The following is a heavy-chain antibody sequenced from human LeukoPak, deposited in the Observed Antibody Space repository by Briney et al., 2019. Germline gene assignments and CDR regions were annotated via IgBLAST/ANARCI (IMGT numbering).Heavy chain of an antibody. CDR2: VYTSGGT. Sequence: SETLSLTCTVPGGSISGYYWSWIRQPAGKGLEWIGRVYTSGGTDYSPSLKSRVTMSVDTSKNQFSLKLSSVTAADTAVYYCARSQPPYSGSWYYFDYWGQGTLVTVSS. CDR1: GGSISGYY. V-gene: IGHV4-4*07. J-gene: IGHJ4*02. D-gene: IGHD6-13*01. CDR3: ARSQPPYSGSWYYFDY.